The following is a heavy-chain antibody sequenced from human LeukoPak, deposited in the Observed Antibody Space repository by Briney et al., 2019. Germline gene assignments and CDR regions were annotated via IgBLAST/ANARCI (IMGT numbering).Heavy chain of an antibody. V-gene: IGHV3-30-3*01. CDR3: ARTNSGSYGDFDY. CDR2: ISYDGSNK. J-gene: IGHJ4*02. Sequence: GGSLRLSCAASGFTFSSYAMHWVRQAPGKGLEWVAVISYDGSNKYYADSVKGRFTISRDNSKNTLYLQMNSLRAEDTAVYYCARTNSGSYGDFDYWGQGTLVTVSS. CDR1: GFTFSSYA. D-gene: IGHD1-26*01.